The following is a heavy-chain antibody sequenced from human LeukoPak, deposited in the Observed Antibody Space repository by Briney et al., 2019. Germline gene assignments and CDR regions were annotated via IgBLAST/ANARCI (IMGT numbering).Heavy chain of an antibody. CDR2: ISGRDGST. CDR3: AKANIVWGYWYFDL. CDR1: GFTFSNYS. J-gene: IGHJ2*01. V-gene: IGHV3-23*01. D-gene: IGHD2/OR15-2a*01. Sequence: GGSLRLSCAASGFTFSNYSMSWVRQAPGKGLEWVSGISGRDGSTYFADSVKGRFTISRDKSKNTVNVQMSSLRVEDTALYYCAKANIVWGYWYFDLWGRGTLVTVSS.